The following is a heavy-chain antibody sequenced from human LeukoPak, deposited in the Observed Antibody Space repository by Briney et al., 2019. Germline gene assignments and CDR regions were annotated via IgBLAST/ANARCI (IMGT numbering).Heavy chain of an antibody. CDR1: GYTLTELS. Sequence: ASVKVSCKVSGYTLTELSMHWVRQAPGEGLEWMGGFDPEDGETIYAQKFQGRVTMTEDTSTDTAYMKLSSLRSEDTAVYYCATDTWGGFRYDYWGQGTLVTVSS. CDR2: FDPEDGET. D-gene: IGHD3-10*01. V-gene: IGHV1-24*01. CDR3: ATDTWGGFRYDY. J-gene: IGHJ4*02.